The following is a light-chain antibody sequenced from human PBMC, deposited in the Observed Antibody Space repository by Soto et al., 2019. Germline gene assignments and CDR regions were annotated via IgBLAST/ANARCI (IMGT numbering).Light chain of an antibody. J-gene: IGKJ1*01. CDR2: GAS. CDR1: QSVSSN. V-gene: IGKV3-15*01. CDR3: QQYNNWPRT. Sequence: EIVMTQSPATLSVSPGERATLSCRASQSVSSNLAWFQQIPGQAPRLLMYGASTRATSTPARFSGTGSGTEFTLPISSLQSEDFAVYYCQQYNNWPRTFGQGTKVEIK.